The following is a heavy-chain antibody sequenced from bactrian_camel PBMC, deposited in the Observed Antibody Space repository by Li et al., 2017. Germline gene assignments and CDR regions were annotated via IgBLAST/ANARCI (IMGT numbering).Heavy chain of an antibody. Sequence: QVQLVESGGGSVQAGESLTLSCAASKFTYTMGWFRQAPGKEREGVASIVGGGNPAYVDAVKGRFTISLDRAKKTLYLQMNSLKLDDTAMYYCAARYQGGFGLGGLCTDVLGDFPYWGQGTQVTVS. CDR3: AARYQGGFGLGGLCTDVLGDFPY. J-gene: IGHJ6*01. CDR1: KFTYT. D-gene: IGHD5*01. V-gene: IGHV3S55*01. CDR2: IVGGGNP.